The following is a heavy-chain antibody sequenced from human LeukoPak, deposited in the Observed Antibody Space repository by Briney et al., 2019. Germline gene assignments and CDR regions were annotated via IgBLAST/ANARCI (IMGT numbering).Heavy chain of an antibody. Sequence: PGGSLRLSCAASGFTFSTYTMHWVRQAPGKALEWVAVISYDGGNKYYPDSVEGRFTISRDHSKNTLYLQMDSLRPEDTAVYYCAIDGGDYDAVVLNYWGQGTLVTVSS. V-gene: IGHV3-30-3*01. CDR3: AIDGGDYDAVVLNY. D-gene: IGHD2-21*02. J-gene: IGHJ4*02. CDR1: GFTFSTYT. CDR2: ISYDGGNK.